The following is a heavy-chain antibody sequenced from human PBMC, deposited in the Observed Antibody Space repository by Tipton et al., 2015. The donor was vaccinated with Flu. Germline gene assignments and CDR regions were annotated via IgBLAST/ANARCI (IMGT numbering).Heavy chain of an antibody. J-gene: IGHJ5*02. CDR3: ARVVGARPRLQSRFSWFDP. CDR2: CNHSGST. D-gene: IGHD1-26*01. V-gene: IGHV4-34*01. CDR1: GGSFSGYY. Sequence: TLSLTCAVYGGSFSGYYWSWIRQPPGKGLEWIGECNHSGSTNYNPSLKSRVTISVDTSKNQFSLKLSSVTAADTAVYYCARVVGARPRLQSRFSWFDPWGQGTLVTVSS.